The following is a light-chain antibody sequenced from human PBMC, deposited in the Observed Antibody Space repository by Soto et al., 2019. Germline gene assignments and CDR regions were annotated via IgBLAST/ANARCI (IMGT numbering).Light chain of an antibody. CDR2: SNN. J-gene: IGLJ2*01. V-gene: IGLV1-44*01. Sequence: QSVLTQPPSASGTPGQRVTISCSGSSSNVGGNTVNWYQHLPGTAPRLLIYSNNLRPSGVPDRFSGSKSGTSASLAISGLQSEDEADYYCAAWDDSLNVVFGGGTKLTVL. CDR1: SSNVGGNT. CDR3: AAWDDSLNVV.